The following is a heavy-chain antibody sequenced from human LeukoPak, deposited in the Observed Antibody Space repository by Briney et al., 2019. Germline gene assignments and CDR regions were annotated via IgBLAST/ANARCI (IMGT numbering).Heavy chain of an antibody. V-gene: IGHV4-39*07. J-gene: IGHJ4*02. Sequence: SKTLSLTCTVSGGSISSSSYYWGWIRQPPGKGQEWIGSIYYSGSTYYNPSLKSRVTISVDTSKNQFSLKLSSVTAADTAVYYCARGDYQLRYFDWLSRPFDYWGQGTLVTVSS. CDR2: IYYSGST. CDR3: ARGDYQLRYFDWLSRPFDY. CDR1: GGSISSSSYY. D-gene: IGHD3-9*01.